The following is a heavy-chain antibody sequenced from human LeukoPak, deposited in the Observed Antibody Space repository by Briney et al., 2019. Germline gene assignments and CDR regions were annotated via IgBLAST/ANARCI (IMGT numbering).Heavy chain of an antibody. CDR2: IYYSGST. CDR3: ARGPHTSGWPQHYY. CDR1: GGSISSYY. Sequence: SETLSLTCTVSGGSISSYYWSWIRQPPGKGLEWIGYIYYSGSTNYNPSLKSRVTISVDTSKNQFSLKLSSVTAADTAVYYCARGPHTSGWPQHYYWGQGTLVTVSS. V-gene: IGHV4-59*01. D-gene: IGHD6-19*01. J-gene: IGHJ4*02.